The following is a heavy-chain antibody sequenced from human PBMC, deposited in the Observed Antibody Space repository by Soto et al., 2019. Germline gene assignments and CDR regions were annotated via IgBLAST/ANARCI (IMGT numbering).Heavy chain of an antibody. CDR3: ASLIAAAGTPFDY. V-gene: IGHV4-4*02. Sequence: QVQLQESGPGLVKPSGTLSLTCAVSGGSISSSNWWSWVRQPPGKGLEWIGEIYHSASTNYNPSLKIRVTISVDKSKNQFSLKLSSVTAADTAVYYCASLIAAAGTPFDYWGQGTLVTVSS. CDR1: GGSISSSNW. D-gene: IGHD6-13*01. CDR2: IYHSAST. J-gene: IGHJ4*02.